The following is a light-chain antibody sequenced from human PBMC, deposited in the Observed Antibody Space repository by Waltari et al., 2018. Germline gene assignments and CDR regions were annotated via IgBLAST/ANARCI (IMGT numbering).Light chain of an antibody. V-gene: IGLV3-9*01. CDR1: NTGSKN. CDR3: QVWDRSTVI. CDR2: RDS. J-gene: IGLJ2*01. Sequence: SYKLTQPLSVSVALGQTATITCEEDNTGSKNEHWYQQKPGRAPVAVIFRDSTRPSAIPERFSGSNSGNTATLTISEAQAGDEADYFCQVWDRSTVIFGGGTKLTVL.